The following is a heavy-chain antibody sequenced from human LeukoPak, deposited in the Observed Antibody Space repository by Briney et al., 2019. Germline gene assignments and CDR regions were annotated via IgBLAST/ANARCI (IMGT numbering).Heavy chain of an antibody. CDR2: IYYSGST. CDR3: AKSWGYAANSLHIQH. D-gene: IGHD4-23*01. V-gene: IGHV4-59*01. J-gene: IGHJ1*01. CDR1: GGSISSYY. Sequence: PSETLSLTCTVSGGSISSYYWSWIRQPPGKGLEWIGYIYYSGSTKYNPSLKSRVTISVDTSKNQFSLKLSSVTAADTAVYYCAKSWGYAANSLHIQHWGQGARVIVSA.